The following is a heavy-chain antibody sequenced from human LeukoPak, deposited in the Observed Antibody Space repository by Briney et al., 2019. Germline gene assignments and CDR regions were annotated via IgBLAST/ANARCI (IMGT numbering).Heavy chain of an antibody. CDR2: IYYSGST. D-gene: IGHD3-3*01. CDR1: GGSISSSSYY. J-gene: IGHJ5*02. CDR3: ARGITIFGVVPFDP. V-gene: IGHV4-39*01. Sequence: SETLCLTCTVSGGSISSSSYYWGWIRQPPGKGLEWIGSIYYSGSTYYNPSLKSRVTISVDTSKNQFSLKLSSVTAADTAVYYCARGITIFGVVPFDPWGQGTLVTVSS.